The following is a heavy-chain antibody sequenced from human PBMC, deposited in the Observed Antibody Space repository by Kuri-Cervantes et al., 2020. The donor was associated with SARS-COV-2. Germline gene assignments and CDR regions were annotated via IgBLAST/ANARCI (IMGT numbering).Heavy chain of an antibody. CDR3: ASLPEYTSDGELFDF. D-gene: IGHD6-19*01. Sequence: GESLKISCAASGFTFDDYAMHWVRQAPGKGLEWVAFIRYDGSNKYYADSVKGRFTISRDNSKNTLYLQMNSLRTEDTAFYHCASLPEYTSDGELFDFWGQGTLVTVSS. V-gene: IGHV3-30*02. J-gene: IGHJ4*02. CDR2: IRYDGSNK. CDR1: GFTFDDYA.